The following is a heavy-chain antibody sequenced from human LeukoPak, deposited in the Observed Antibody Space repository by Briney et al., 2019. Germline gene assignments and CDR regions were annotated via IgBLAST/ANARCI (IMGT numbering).Heavy chain of an antibody. D-gene: IGHD3-3*01. V-gene: IGHV4-34*01. Sequence: SETLSLTCAVYGGSFSGYYWSWIRQPPGKGLEWIGEINHSGSTNYNPSLKSRVTISVDTSKNQFSLKLSSVTAADTAVYYCAIRGVRFLEWLFTWDAFDIWGQGTMVTVSS. CDR2: INHSGST. CDR3: AIRGVRFLEWLFTWDAFDI. CDR1: GGSFSGYY. J-gene: IGHJ3*02.